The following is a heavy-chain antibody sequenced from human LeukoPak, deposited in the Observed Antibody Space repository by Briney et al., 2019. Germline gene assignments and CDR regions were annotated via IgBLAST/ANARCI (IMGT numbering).Heavy chain of an antibody. CDR1: GGPISSGTFH. Sequence: PSETLSLTCTVSGGPISSGTFHWSWIRQPAGKGLEWIGRIYASGTTYSPSLQSRVTISLDRSKNQFSLRLGSVTAADTAVYYCARRSPIVAAGDAFDIWGQGTMVTVSS. CDR3: ARRSPIVAAGDAFDI. CDR2: IYASGT. J-gene: IGHJ3*02. D-gene: IGHD6-25*01. V-gene: IGHV4-61*02.